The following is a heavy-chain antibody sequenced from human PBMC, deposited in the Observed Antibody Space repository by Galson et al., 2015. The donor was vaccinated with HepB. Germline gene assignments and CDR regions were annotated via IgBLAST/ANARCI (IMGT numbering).Heavy chain of an antibody. V-gene: IGHV1-3*01. D-gene: IGHD5-12*01. J-gene: IGHJ5*01. Sequence: SVKVSCKASGYTFTKYSIHWVRQAPGQRLEWMGWINGGNGNTQYSQTYEDRVTITRDTSATTVYMELSRLKFEDTAVYYCARPAYSGYDLEWFDSWGQGTLVTVSS. CDR2: INGGNGNT. CDR1: GYTFTKYS. CDR3: ARPAYSGYDLEWFDS.